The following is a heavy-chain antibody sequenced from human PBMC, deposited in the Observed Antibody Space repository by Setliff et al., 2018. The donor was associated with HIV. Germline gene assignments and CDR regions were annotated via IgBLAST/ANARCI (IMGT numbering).Heavy chain of an antibody. Sequence: ASVKVSCKASGYTFTSYGISGVRQAPGQGLEWMGWISAYDSNTNYEHRLQGRVTMTTDTSTSTAYMELRGLISDDTAVYYCARAPQIFTAYSYAYPHFNHWGQGTLVTVSS. CDR1: GYTFTSYG. V-gene: IGHV1-18*01. CDR3: ARAPQIFTAYSYAYPHFNH. D-gene: IGHD5-18*01. CDR2: ISAYDSNT. J-gene: IGHJ4*02.